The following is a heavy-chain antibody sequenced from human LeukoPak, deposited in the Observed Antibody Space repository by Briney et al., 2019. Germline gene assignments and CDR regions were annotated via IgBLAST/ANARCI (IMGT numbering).Heavy chain of an antibody. CDR3: AGVLVHGSSWYGDHAFDI. D-gene: IGHD6-13*01. J-gene: IGHJ3*02. CDR2: IYHSGST. CDR1: GYSISSGYY. V-gene: IGHV4-38-2*02. Sequence: SETLSLTCTVSGYSISSGYYWGWIRQPPGQGLEWIGSIYHSGSTYYNPSLKSRVTISVDTSKNQFSLKLSSVTAADTAVYYCAGVLVHGSSWYGDHAFDIWGQGTMVTVSS.